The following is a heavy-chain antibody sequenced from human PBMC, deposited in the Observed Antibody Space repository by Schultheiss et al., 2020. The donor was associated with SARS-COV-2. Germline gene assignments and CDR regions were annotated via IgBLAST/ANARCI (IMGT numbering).Heavy chain of an antibody. CDR2: IIPIFGTA. V-gene: IGHV1-69*13. Sequence: SVKVSCKASGGTFSSYAISWVRQAPGQGLEWMGGIIPIFGTANYAQKFQGRVTITADESTSTAYMELSSLRSEDTAVYYCARLSFSVPGIYYYYYGMDVWGQGTTGTVS. CDR1: GGTFSSYA. CDR3: ARLSFSVPGIYYYYYGMDV. J-gene: IGHJ6*02. D-gene: IGHD6-6*01.